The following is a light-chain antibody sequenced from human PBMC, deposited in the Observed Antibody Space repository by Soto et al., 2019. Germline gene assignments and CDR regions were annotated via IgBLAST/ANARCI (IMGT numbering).Light chain of an antibody. V-gene: IGLV2-14*01. Sequence: QSALTQPASVSGSPGQSITISCTGISSDVDGYNSVSWYQQHPGKAPKLMIYQVNHRPSGVSTRFSGAKSGNTASLTISGLQAEDEADYYCTAYTTSSTNVVFGGGTQLTVL. J-gene: IGLJ2*01. CDR2: QVN. CDR1: SSDVDGYNS. CDR3: TAYTTSSTNVV.